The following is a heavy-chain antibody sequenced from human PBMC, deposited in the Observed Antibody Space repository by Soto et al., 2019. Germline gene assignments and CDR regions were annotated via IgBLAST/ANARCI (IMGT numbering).Heavy chain of an antibody. V-gene: IGHV3-23*01. D-gene: IGHD6-13*01. CDR3: AKTSLYSSSWRFYGMDV. CDR1: KLTFSSYA. CDR2: ISGSGGST. Sequence: GGSLRLSCAASKLTFSSYAMSWVRQAPGKGLEWVSGISGSGGSTYYADTVKGRFTISRDNSKNTLYLQMNSLRVEDAAVYYCAKTSLYSSSWRFYGMDVWGQGTTVTVSS. J-gene: IGHJ6*02.